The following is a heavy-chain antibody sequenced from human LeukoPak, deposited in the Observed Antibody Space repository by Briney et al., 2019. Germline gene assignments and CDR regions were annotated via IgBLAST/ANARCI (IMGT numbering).Heavy chain of an antibody. Sequence: GGSLRLPCAASEFTFSDYYMSWIRQAPGKGLEWVSYISSSGSTIYYADSVKGRFTISRDNAKNSLYLQMNSLRAEDTAVYYCARENIVVVPAAIGDAFDIWGQGTMVTVSS. CDR1: EFTFSDYY. V-gene: IGHV3-11*04. J-gene: IGHJ3*02. D-gene: IGHD2-2*02. CDR2: ISSSGSTI. CDR3: ARENIVVVPAAIGDAFDI.